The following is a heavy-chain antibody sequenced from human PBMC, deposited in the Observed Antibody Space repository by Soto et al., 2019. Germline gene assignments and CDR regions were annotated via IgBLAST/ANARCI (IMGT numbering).Heavy chain of an antibody. CDR1: GFSFSSYA. V-gene: IGHV3-23*01. CDR3: AKGQTAIVIQGLDF. D-gene: IGHD3-10*01. CDR2: ISGSSGST. Sequence: GASLRLACAASGFSFSSYAMSWVRQAPGKGLEWVSGISGSSGSTFYADSVKGRFTISRDNSKNKVYLQMNSLTDEDMAVYFCAKGQTAIVIQGLDFWGQGTMVTVSS. J-gene: IGHJ3*01.